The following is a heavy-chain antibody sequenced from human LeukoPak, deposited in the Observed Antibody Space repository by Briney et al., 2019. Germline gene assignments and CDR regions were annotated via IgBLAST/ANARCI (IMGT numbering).Heavy chain of an antibody. CDR1: GGSISSSSYY. V-gene: IGHV4-39*01. CDR3: ARRARGIAAAGFLDY. CDR2: IYYSGST. J-gene: IGHJ4*02. Sequence: SETLSLTCTVSGGSISSSSYYWGWIRQPPGKGLEWIGSIYYSGSTYCIPSLKSRVTMSVDTSKNQFSLKLSSVTAADTAVYYCARRARGIAAAGFLDYWGQGTLVTVSS. D-gene: IGHD6-13*01.